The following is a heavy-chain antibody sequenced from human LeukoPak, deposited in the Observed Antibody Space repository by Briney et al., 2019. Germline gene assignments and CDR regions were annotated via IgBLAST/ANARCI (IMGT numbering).Heavy chain of an antibody. D-gene: IGHD6-19*01. Sequence: GGSLRLSCAASGFTFSNYVMTWVRRAPGKGLEWVSSISGSGGSTYYADSVKGRFTTSRDNSKNTLYLQMNGLRAEDTAVYYCAKDLAAVPGNKYFAYWGQGTLVTVSS. J-gene: IGHJ4*02. CDR3: AKDLAAVPGNKYFAY. CDR1: GFTFSNYV. CDR2: ISGSGGST. V-gene: IGHV3-23*01.